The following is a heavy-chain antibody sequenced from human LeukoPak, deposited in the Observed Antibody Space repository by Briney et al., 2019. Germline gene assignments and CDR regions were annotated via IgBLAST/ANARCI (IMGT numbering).Heavy chain of an antibody. Sequence: GGSLRLSCAASGFTFSSYAMNWVRQAPRKGLEWVAVISGSGGSTYCADSVKGRVTISRDNSKNTLYLQMDSLRAEDTVAYYCAKASHSSSWSPFDYWGQGTLVTVSS. CDR1: GFTFSSYA. D-gene: IGHD6-13*01. CDR3: AKASHSSSWSPFDY. V-gene: IGHV3-23*01. CDR2: ISGSGGST. J-gene: IGHJ4*02.